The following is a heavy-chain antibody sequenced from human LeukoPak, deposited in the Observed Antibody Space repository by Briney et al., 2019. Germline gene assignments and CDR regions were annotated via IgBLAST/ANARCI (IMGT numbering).Heavy chain of an antibody. D-gene: IGHD3-10*01. CDR3: ARDIGTMVRGVLTLNYYGMDV. Sequence: GGSLRLSCAASGFTVSSNYMSWVRQAPGKGLEWVSVIYSGGSTYYADSVKGRFTISRDNSKNTLYLQMNSLRAEDTAVYYCARDIGTMVRGVLTLNYYGMDVWGQGTTVTVSS. CDR2: IYSGGST. J-gene: IGHJ6*02. CDR1: GFTVSSNY. V-gene: IGHV3-53*01.